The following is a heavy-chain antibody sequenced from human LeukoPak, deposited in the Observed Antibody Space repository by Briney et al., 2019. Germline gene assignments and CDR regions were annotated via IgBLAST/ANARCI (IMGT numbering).Heavy chain of an antibody. CDR3: AIYFVDGGGRGT. CDR1: GASISCGGYH. Sequence: SETLSLTCTVSGASISCGGYHWSWIRQHPGKGLEWIGNDGSTSYNPSLKSRLTISVDTSKNHFSLRLSSVTAADTAIYYCAIYFVDGGGRGTWGQGTLVTVSS. J-gene: IGHJ4*02. V-gene: IGHV4-31*03. D-gene: IGHD2/OR15-2a*01. CDR2: DGST.